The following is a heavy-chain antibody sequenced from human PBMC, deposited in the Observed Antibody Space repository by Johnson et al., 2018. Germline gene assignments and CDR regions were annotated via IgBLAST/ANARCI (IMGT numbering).Heavy chain of an antibody. CDR3: ARFTHCGRISCYSWFDP. CDR1: GLKFTNYG. CDR2: LWYDGSKK. D-gene: IGHD2-2*02. Sequence: QVQLVQSGGSVVQPGRSLRLSCAVSGLKFTNYGMHWFRQAPGKGLEWVAVLWYDGSKKYYGDSVKGRFTIYRDNSKNTLYLQMNSLRAVETALCYCARFTHCGRISCYSWFDPWGQGTLVTVSS. J-gene: IGHJ5*02. V-gene: IGHV3-33*01.